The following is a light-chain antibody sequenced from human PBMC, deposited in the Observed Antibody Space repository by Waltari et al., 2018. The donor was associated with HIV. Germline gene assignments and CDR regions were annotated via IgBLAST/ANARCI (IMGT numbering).Light chain of an antibody. CDR2: EVT. Sequence: QSALTQPPSASGSLAPSVTISCTGSSSHIGAYDSVSWFQQHPRSAPKLLLYEVTRRPSTVSDRFSGSMSGSTAFLTVAGLQPDDEATYFCSSYGDSLRVLFGGGTNVTVL. CDR1: SSHIGAYDS. V-gene: IGLV2-8*01. CDR3: SSYGDSLRVL. J-gene: IGLJ3*02.